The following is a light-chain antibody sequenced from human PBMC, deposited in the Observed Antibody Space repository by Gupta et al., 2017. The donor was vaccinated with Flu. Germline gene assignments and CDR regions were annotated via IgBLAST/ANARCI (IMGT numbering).Light chain of an antibody. V-gene: IGKV1-5*03. J-gene: IGKJ1*01. CDR3: QQDNSYSGT. Sequence: DLQMTQSPSTLSASVGDRVTITCRASQRISSWLAWYQQKPGKAPKVLIYKASSLQSGVPSRFSGSGSGTEFTLTISSLQPDDFATYYCQQDNSYSGTFGQGTKVEIK. CDR1: QRISSW. CDR2: KAS.